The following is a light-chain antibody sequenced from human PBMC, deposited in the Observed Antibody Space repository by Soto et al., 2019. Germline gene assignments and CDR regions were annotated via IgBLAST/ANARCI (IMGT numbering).Light chain of an antibody. V-gene: IGKV3-20*01. CDR3: QQYVTSPQT. CDR1: QSVGSNC. CDR2: GVS. Sequence: EIVLTQSPGTLSLSPGEGATLSCRAIQSVGSNCLAWYQQKPGQAPRLLIYGVSSRATGIPDRFIGSGSRTDFTLTISRLEPEDFAVYYCQQYVTSPQTFGQGTKVDIK. J-gene: IGKJ1*01.